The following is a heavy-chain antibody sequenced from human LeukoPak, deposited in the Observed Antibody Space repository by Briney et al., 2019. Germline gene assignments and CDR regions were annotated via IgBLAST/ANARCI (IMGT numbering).Heavy chain of an antibody. V-gene: IGHV3-30*02. Sequence: GGSLRLSCAASRFTFSNFDMHWVRHAPCKRLEWVTFIRFDGSNEYYADSVRGRFTISRDNSKNTLYLQMSSLRPEDTAVYYCARQIGVSIDYWGQGTLVTVSS. D-gene: IGHD5/OR15-5a*01. J-gene: IGHJ4*02. CDR2: IRFDGSNE. CDR3: ARQIGVSIDY. CDR1: RFTFSNFD.